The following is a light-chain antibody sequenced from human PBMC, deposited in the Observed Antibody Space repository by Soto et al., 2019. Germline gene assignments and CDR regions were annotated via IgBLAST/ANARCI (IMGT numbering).Light chain of an antibody. CDR2: YAS. V-gene: IGKV1-5*01. Sequence: DIQMTQSPSNLSASVGDRVTITCRASQSISSWLAWYQQKPGKAPKLLIYYASSLESGVPSRFSGSGSGTEFTLTISSLQPDDFATYYCQQYARMGTFGQGTKLEIK. CDR3: QQYARMGT. CDR1: QSISSW. J-gene: IGKJ2*02.